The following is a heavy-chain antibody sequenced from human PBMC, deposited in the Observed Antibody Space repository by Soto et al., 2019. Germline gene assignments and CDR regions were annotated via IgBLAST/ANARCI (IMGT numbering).Heavy chain of an antibody. CDR1: GYTFVDYA. CDR3: ARDRLWDYGDYGIDY. J-gene: IGHJ4*02. D-gene: IGHD4-17*01. V-gene: IGHV1-3*01. CDR2: MNPKTGNI. Sequence: GASVKVSCKASGYTFVDYALHWVRQAPGQGLEWVGWMNPKTGNIKSSHKFEDRVSITRDTATSTAYMELRSLRSDDTAVYYCARDRLWDYGDYGIDYWGQGTLVTVSS.